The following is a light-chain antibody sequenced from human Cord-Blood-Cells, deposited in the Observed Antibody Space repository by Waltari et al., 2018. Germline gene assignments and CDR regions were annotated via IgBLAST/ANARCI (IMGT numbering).Light chain of an antibody. J-gene: IGLJ2*01. CDR1: SRDVWRYNL. CDR3: CSCAGRV. CDR2: EGS. V-gene: IGLV2-23*01. Sequence: QSALTQPASVSGSPGQSITIPCTGTSRDVWRYNLCYWYQQHPGKAPKLVIYEGSKRPSGGSTRFSGCKSGNTASLTIHGLQAEDEADYYCCSCAGRVFGGGTKLTVL.